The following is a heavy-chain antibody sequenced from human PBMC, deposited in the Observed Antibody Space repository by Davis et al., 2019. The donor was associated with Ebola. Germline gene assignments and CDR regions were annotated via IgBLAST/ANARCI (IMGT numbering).Heavy chain of an antibody. CDR1: GFTFSSYW. CDR3: ARDGVWDDFWIGFMDV. V-gene: IGHV3-7*03. CDR2: IKEDGSEK. Sequence: GESLKISCAASGFTFSSYWMSWVRQAPGKGLEWVANIKEDGSEKYYVDSVKGRFTIFRDNAKNSLHLQVNSLRAEDTAVYYCARDGVWDDFWIGFMDVWGQGTTVTVSS. D-gene: IGHD3-3*01. J-gene: IGHJ6*02.